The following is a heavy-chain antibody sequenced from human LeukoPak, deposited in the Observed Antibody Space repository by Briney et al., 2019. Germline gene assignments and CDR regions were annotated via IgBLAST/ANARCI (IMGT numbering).Heavy chain of an antibody. J-gene: IGHJ4*02. V-gene: IGHV1-46*01. D-gene: IGHD3-22*01. CDR2: INPSGGST. CDR1: GYTFTSYY. CDR3: ATSYYYDSSGYQNFDY. Sequence: ASVKVSCKASGYTFTSYYMHWVRQAPGQGLEWMGIINPSGGSTSYAQKFQGRVTMTRDTSTSTVYMELSSLKASDTAMYYCATSYYYDSSGYQNFDYWGQGTLVTVSS.